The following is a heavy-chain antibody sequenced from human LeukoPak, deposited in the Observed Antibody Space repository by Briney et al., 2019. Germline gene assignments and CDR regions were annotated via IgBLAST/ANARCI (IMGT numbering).Heavy chain of an antibody. CDR3: ARARMDGSGPDY. J-gene: IGHJ4*02. V-gene: IGHV4-59*01. CDR2: IYYSGST. D-gene: IGHD3-10*01. CDR1: GGSISSYY. Sequence: SETLSLTCTVSGGSISSYYWSWIRQPPGKGLEWIGYIYYSGSTNYNPSLKSRVTISVDTSKNQFSLKLSSVTAAGTAVYYCARARMDGSGPDYWGQGTLVTVSS.